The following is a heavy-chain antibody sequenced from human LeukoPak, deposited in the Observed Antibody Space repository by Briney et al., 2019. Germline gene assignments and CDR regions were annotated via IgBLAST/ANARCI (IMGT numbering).Heavy chain of an antibody. J-gene: IGHJ5*02. V-gene: IGHV4-34*01. Sequence: SETLSLTCAVYGGSFSGYYWSWIRQPPGKGLEWIGEINHSGSTNYNPSLKSRVTISVDRSKNQFSLKLSSVTAADTAVYYCAGGYCSGGSCSWFDPGAREPWSPSPQ. CDR1: GGSFSGYY. D-gene: IGHD2-15*01. CDR2: INHSGST. CDR3: AGGYCSGGSCSWFDP.